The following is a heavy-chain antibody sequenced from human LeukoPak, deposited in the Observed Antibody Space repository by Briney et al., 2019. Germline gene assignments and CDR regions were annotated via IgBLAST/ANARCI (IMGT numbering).Heavy chain of an antibody. CDR1: GGSISSHY. CDR2: IYYSGST. V-gene: IGHV4-59*11. J-gene: IGHJ6*03. D-gene: IGHD2-2*01. Sequence: SETLSLTCTVSGGSISSHYWSWIRQPPGKGLEWIGYIYYSGSTNYNPSLKSRVTISVDTSKNQFSLKLSSVTAADTAVYYCARRTPDCSSTSCYLGSFYYYYYMDVWGKGTTVTVSS. CDR3: ARRTPDCSSTSCYLGSFYYYYYMDV.